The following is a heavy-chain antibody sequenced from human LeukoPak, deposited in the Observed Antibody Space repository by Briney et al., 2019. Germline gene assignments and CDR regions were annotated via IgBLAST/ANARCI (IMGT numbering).Heavy chain of an antibody. J-gene: IGHJ4*02. D-gene: IGHD2-2*01. V-gene: IGHV4-4*07. CDR2: ISTSGST. CDR1: GVSTSSYY. Sequence: SETLSLTCTVFGVSTSSYYWSWIRQPAGKGLEWIGRISTSGSTNYNSSLKSRVTMSLDTSNNQFSLKLTSVTAADTAVYYCARDSSRTIDYWGQGALVAVSS. CDR3: ARDSSRTIDY.